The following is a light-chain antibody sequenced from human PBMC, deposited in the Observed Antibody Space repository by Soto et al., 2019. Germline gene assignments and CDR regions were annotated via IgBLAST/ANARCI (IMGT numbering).Light chain of an antibody. CDR3: QQRGNWPS. CDR2: DAS. CDR1: QRVSRY. Sequence: EIVMTQSPANLSESPEERDTLSCRASQRVSRYLAWYQQKPGQAPRLLIYDASNRATGIPARFSGSGSGTDFTLTISSLAPEDFAVYYCQQRGNWPSFGGGIKV. J-gene: IGKJ4*01. V-gene: IGKV3-11*01.